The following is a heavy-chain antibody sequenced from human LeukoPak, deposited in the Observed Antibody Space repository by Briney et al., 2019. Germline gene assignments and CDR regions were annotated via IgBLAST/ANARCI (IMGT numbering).Heavy chain of an antibody. CDR3: TRDGMGSSGGYYYYYMDV. CDR1: GFTFGDYA. D-gene: IGHD6-6*01. CDR2: IRSKAYGGTT. J-gene: IGHJ6*03. V-gene: IGHV3-49*04. Sequence: GGSLRLSCTASGFTFGDYAMSWVRQAPGKGLEWVGFIRSKAYGGTTEYAASVKGRFTISRDDSKSIAYLQMNSLKTEDTAVYYCTRDGMGSSGGYYYYYMDVWGKGTTVTVSS.